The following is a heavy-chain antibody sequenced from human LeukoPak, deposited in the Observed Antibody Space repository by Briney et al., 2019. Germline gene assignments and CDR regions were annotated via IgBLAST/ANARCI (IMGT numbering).Heavy chain of an antibody. Sequence: EASVKVSCKASGYTFTSYAMHWVRQAPGQRLEWMGWINAGNGNTKYSQKFQGRVTITRDTSASTAYMELSSLRSEDTAVYYCARDRRVYDFWSGLKGGFDYWGQGTLVTVSS. V-gene: IGHV1-3*01. CDR2: INAGNGNT. CDR3: ARDRRVYDFWSGLKGGFDY. J-gene: IGHJ4*02. CDR1: GYTFTSYA. D-gene: IGHD3-3*01.